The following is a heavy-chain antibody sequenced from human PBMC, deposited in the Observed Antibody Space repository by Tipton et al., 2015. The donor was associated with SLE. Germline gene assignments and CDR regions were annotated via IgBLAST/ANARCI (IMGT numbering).Heavy chain of an antibody. CDR3: ARXGVGGXDYFDF. CDR1: GAXISSXDYY. V-gene: IGHV4-31*03. CDR2: ITYSGDT. Sequence: TLSLTCTVSGAXISSXDYYWTXXXHRPGKGPXWFGHITYSGDTKYNPSFRSRLAISIDTSRNRFXLSLRLATAADTAVYFCARXGVGGXDYFDFWGQGALVTVSS. J-gene: IGHJ4*02.